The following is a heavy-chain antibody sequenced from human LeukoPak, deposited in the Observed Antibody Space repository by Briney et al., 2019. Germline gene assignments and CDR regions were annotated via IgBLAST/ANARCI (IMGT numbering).Heavy chain of an antibody. J-gene: IGHJ4*02. CDR1: GGSISSYY. Sequence: SETLSLTCTVSGGSISSYYWSWIRQPPGKGLEWIGYIYYSGSTNYNPSLKSRVTISVDASKNQFSLKLSSVTAADTAVYYCARESSSYNYDYWGQGTLVTVSS. CDR2: IYYSGST. V-gene: IGHV4-59*01. D-gene: IGHD6-6*01. CDR3: ARESSSYNYDY.